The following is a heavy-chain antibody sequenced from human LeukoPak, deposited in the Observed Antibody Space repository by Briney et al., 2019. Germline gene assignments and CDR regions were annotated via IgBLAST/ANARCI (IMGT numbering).Heavy chain of an antibody. V-gene: IGHV3-30-3*01. Sequence: GRSLRLSCEASGSTFSSYAMHWVRQAPGKGLEWVAIISYDGSSKYYADSVKGRFTISRDNSKITMYLQMNSLRPEDTAVYYCARALAVASSTYYYGMDVWGQGTTVTVSS. CDR1: GSTFSSYA. J-gene: IGHJ6*02. CDR2: ISYDGSSK. D-gene: IGHD6-19*01. CDR3: ARALAVASSTYYYGMDV.